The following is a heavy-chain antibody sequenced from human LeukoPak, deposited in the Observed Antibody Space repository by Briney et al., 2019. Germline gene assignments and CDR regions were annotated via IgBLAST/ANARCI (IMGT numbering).Heavy chain of an antibody. D-gene: IGHD6-13*01. CDR1: GFTLSDYW. V-gene: IGHV3-74*03. J-gene: IGHJ4*02. CDR3: AKGIAAAAGQFDY. CDR2: INRDGTRT. Sequence: GGSLRLSCAASGFTLSDYWMHWVRQVPGRGLMWLARINRDGTRTTYAVSVKGRFTISRDNAKNSLYLQMNSLRAEDTALYYCAKGIAAAAGQFDYWGQGTLVTVSS.